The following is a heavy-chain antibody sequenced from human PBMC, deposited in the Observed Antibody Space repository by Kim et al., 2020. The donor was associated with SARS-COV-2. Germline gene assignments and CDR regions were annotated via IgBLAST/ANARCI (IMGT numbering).Heavy chain of an antibody. CDR3: ARDRRYSLDY. CDR1: GFSFTTNW. V-gene: IGHV3-7*01. Sequence: GGSPRLFCVVSGFSFTTNWMSWVRQAPGKGLEWVAKIKEDGTEKYYGYSVEGRFTISRDNAKNSLYLQMNSLSAEDTAVYYCARDRRYSLDYWGQGTLVTVSS. J-gene: IGHJ4*02. D-gene: IGHD2-15*01. CDR2: IKEDGTEK.